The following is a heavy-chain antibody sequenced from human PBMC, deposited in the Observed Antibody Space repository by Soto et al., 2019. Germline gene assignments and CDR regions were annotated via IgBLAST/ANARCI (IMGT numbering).Heavy chain of an antibody. V-gene: IGHV4-39*01. CDR2: IYYSGST. J-gene: IGHJ4*02. D-gene: IGHD2-2*01. CDR3: ASQYCSRTSCLFVGGAGNGSYYFNC. Sequence: QLQLQESGPGLVKPSETLSLTCTVSGGSISSSSYYWGWIRQPPGKGLEWIGSIYYSGSTYYNPSLKSRVCVSVDTSMVRFSLMLGSVEAAAAAVYYCASQYCSRTSCLFVGGAGNGSYYFNCWGQGVMVTVFS. CDR1: GGSISSSSYY.